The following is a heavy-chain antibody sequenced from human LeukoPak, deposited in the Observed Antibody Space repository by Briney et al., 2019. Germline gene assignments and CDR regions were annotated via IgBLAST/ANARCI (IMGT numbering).Heavy chain of an antibody. CDR1: GGSISSYY. V-gene: IGHV4-59*01. D-gene: IGHD1-26*01. J-gene: IGHJ1*01. CDR3: ARGVVGAPEYFQH. CDR2: IYYSGST. Sequence: SETLSLTCTVSGGSISSYYWSWIRQPPGKGLEWLGYIYYSGSTNYNPSLKSRVTISVDTSKNQFSLKLSSVTAADTAVYYCARGVVGAPEYFQHWGQGTLVTVSS.